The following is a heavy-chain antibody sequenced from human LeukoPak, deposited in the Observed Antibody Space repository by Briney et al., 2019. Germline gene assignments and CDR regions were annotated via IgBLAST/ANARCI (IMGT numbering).Heavy chain of an antibody. D-gene: IGHD4-17*01. CDR3: ATGRVDYGDYGVVKH. Sequence: GGSLRLSCAASGFTFSSYAMHWVRQAPGKGLEYVSAISSNGGSTYYANSVKGRFTISRDNSKNSLYLQMESLTIEDTAVYYCATGRVDYGDYGVVKHWGQGTLVTVSS. J-gene: IGHJ1*01. CDR2: ISSNGGST. V-gene: IGHV3-64*01. CDR1: GFTFSSYA.